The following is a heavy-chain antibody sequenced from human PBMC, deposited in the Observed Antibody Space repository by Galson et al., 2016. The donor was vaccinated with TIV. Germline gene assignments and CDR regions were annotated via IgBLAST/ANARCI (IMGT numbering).Heavy chain of an antibody. V-gene: IGHV3-33*08. Sequence: SLRLSCAASADSGFTFSNYGMHWVRQAPGKGLEWVAVIVNDGQYKSQADSVRGRFTISRDNSENTLYLEMNSLRAEDTDLYYCARDDDGDPNALDVWGQGTRVTVSS. CDR3: ARDDDGDPNALDV. D-gene: IGHD1-1*01. CDR1: GFTFSNYG. J-gene: IGHJ3*01. CDR2: IVNDGQYK.